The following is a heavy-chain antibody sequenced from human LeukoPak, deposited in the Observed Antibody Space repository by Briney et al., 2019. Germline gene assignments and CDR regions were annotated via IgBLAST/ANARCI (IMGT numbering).Heavy chain of an antibody. CDR1: GYTFTGYY. J-gene: IGHJ5*02. D-gene: IGHD6-6*01. CDR3: ARDASSSSAPLIWFDP. V-gene: IGHV1-2*02. Sequence: ASVKVSCKASGYTFTGYYMHWVRQAPGQGLEWMGWINPNSGGTNYAQKFQGRVTMTRDTSISTAYMELSRLRSDDTAVYYCARDASSSSAPLIWFDPWGQGTLVTVSS. CDR2: INPNSGGT.